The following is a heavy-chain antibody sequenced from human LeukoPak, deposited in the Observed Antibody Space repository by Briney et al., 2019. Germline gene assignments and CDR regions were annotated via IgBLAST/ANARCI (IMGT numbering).Heavy chain of an antibody. D-gene: IGHD5-18*01. J-gene: IGHJ4*02. Sequence: GGSLRLSCAASGFTFSNYEMNWVRQAPGKGLEWVSYISSSGSTIYYADSVKGRYTISRDNAKNSLYLQMNSMRAEDTAVYYCAQIYTYGSSQFDYWGQGTLVTVSS. CDR2: ISSSGSTI. V-gene: IGHV3-48*03. CDR3: AQIYTYGSSQFDY. CDR1: GFTFSNYE.